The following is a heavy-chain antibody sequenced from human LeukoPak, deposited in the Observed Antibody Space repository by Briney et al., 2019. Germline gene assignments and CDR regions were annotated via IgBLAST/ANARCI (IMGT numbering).Heavy chain of an antibody. D-gene: IGHD2-21*02. J-gene: IGHJ3*02. CDR2: INPNSGGT. CDR3: ARVGQETAALPTDAFDI. V-gene: IGHV1-2*02. CDR1: GYSVTDYY. Sequence: ASVTVSCKASGYSVTDYYMHWVRQAPGQGREWMGWINPNSGGTNYAQNFQGRVTMTRDTSISTAYMEVNRLTSDGTAMYYCARVGQETAALPTDAFDIWGQGTMVPVS.